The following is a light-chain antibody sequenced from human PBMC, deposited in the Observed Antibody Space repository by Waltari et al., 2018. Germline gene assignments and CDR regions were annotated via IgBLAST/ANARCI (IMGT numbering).Light chain of an antibody. V-gene: IGLV2-8*01. CDR3: SSYAGSNKGV. CDR1: SSDVGGYNY. J-gene: IGLJ3*02. Sequence: QSALTQPPSASGSPGQSVTISCTGTSSDVGGYNYVSWYQQHPGKAPKLMLYEVTKRPSGVPERFSGSKSGNTASLTVSGLQAEDEADYYCSSYAGSNKGVFGGGTKLTVL. CDR2: EVT.